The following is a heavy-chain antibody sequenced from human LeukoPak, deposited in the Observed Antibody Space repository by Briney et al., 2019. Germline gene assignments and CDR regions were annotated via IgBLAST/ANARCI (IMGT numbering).Heavy chain of an antibody. CDR3: ARDGKPYYYYYYMDV. CDR2: INPNSGGT. CDR1: GYTFTGYY. D-gene: IGHD1-1*01. V-gene: IGHV1-2*02. Sequence: ASVKVSCKASGYTFTGYYIHWVRQAPGQGLEWMGWINPNSGGTNYAQKFQGRVTMTRDTSISTAYMELSRLRSDDTAVYYCARDGKPYYYYYYMDVWGKGTTVTVSS. J-gene: IGHJ6*03.